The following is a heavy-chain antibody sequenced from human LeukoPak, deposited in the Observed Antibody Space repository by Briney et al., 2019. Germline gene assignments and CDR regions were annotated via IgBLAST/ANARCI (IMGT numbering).Heavy chain of an antibody. CDR2: ISSSSSTI. V-gene: IGHV3-48*01. J-gene: IGHJ4*02. CDR3: ASMGIAAAGGFDY. D-gene: IGHD6-13*01. CDR1: GFTFSSYS. Sequence: GTLRLSCAASGFTFSSYSMNWVRQAPGKGLEWVSYISSSSSTIYYADSVKGRFTVSRDNAKNSLYLQMNSLRAEDTAVYYCASMGIAAAGGFDYWGQGTLVTVSS.